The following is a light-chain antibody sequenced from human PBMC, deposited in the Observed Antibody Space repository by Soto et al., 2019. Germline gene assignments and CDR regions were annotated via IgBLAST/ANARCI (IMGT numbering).Light chain of an antibody. J-gene: IGLJ1*01. CDR1: SSDVGGYNY. V-gene: IGLV2-14*01. CDR2: DVT. Sequence: QSALTQPASVSGSPGQSITIPCTGTSSDVGGYNYVSWYQQHPGNAPKLIIYDVTNRPSGVSNRFSGSKSGNTASLTISGLQAEDEADYYCSSYTSSSTYVFGTETKVTVL. CDR3: SSYTSSSTYV.